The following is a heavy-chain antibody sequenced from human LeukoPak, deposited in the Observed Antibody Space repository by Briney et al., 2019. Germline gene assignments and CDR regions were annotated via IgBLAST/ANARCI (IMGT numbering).Heavy chain of an antibody. V-gene: IGHV3-30*18. J-gene: IGHJ4*02. D-gene: IGHD3-9*01. CDR1: GFTFSSYG. Sequence: QPGGSLRLSCAASGFTFSSYGMHWVRQAPGKGLEWVAVISYDGSNKYYADSVKGRFTVSRDNSKNTLYLQMNSLRAEDTAVYYCAKGVGGYFDWLSIDYWGQGTLVTVSS. CDR2: ISYDGSNK. CDR3: AKGVGGYFDWLSIDY.